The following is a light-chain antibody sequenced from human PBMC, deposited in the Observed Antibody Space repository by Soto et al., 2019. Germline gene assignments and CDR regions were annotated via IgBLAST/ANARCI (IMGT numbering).Light chain of an antibody. Sequence: QSVLTQPASVSGSPGQSIAISCTGTSSDVGAYNYVSWYQQHPGKAPKLMIYDVSHRPSGASDRFSGSKSGNTASLTISGLQPEDESDYYCTSYTSSSTYVFGTDQGDRP. CDR2: DVS. CDR1: SSDVGAYNY. V-gene: IGLV2-14*01. J-gene: IGLJ1*01. CDR3: TSYTSSSTYV.